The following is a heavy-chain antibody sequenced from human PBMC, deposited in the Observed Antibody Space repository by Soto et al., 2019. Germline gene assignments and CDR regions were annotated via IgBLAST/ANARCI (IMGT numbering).Heavy chain of an antibody. V-gene: IGHV1-46*01. D-gene: IGHD3-22*01. CDR2: INPSGGST. Sequence: ASVKVSCKASGYTFTSYYMHWVRQAPGQGLEWMGIINPSGGSTSYAEKFQGRVTMTRDTSTSTVYMELSSLRSEDTAVYYCAAVVITRGAFDLWGQGTMVTVSS. CDR1: GYTFTSYY. CDR3: AAVVITRGAFDL. J-gene: IGHJ3*01.